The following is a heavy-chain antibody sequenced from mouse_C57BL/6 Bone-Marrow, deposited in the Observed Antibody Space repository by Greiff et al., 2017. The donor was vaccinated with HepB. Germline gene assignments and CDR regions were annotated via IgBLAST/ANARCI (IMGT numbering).Heavy chain of an antibody. CDR3: ARDQRWLLVYWYFDV. D-gene: IGHD2-3*01. V-gene: IGHV5-16*01. CDR2: INYDGSST. CDR1: GFTFSDYY. J-gene: IGHJ1*03. Sequence: EVKLMESEGGLVQPGSSMKLSCTASGFTFSDYYMAWVRQVPEKGLEWVANINYDGSSTYYLDSLKSRFIISRDTAKNILYLQMSSLKSEDTATYYCARDQRWLLVYWYFDVGGTGTTVTVSS.